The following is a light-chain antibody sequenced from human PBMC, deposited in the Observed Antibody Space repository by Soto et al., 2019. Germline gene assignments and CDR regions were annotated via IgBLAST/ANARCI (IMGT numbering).Light chain of an antibody. V-gene: IGKV1-6*01. J-gene: IGKJ1*01. CDR2: GAS. Sequence: QMTRSPCSMSESVGDRVTINCRASQGISNDLGWYQQRPGKAPKLLIYGASNLQSGVPSRFSGSASGTDFTLTISSLQPEDIATYYCLQYDTHPWTFGQGTKVDIK. CDR1: QGISND. CDR3: LQYDTHPWT.